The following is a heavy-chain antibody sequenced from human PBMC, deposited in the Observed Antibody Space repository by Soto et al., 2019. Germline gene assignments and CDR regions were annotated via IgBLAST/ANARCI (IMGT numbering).Heavy chain of an antibody. V-gene: IGHV4-59*08. D-gene: IGHD6-13*01. CDR1: GGSISSYY. CDR2: IYYSGST. CDR3: ARRYSSSFDY. Sequence: QVQLQESGPGLVKPSETLSLTCTVSGGSISSYYWSWIRQPPGKGLEWIGYIYYSGSTNYKPSLKSRVTISVDTSKNQFSLKLSSVTAADTAVYYCARRYSSSFDYWGQGTLVTVSS. J-gene: IGHJ4*02.